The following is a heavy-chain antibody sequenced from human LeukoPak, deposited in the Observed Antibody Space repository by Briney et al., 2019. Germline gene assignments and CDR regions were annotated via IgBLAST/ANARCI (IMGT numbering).Heavy chain of an antibody. Sequence: ASVKVSCKASGYTFTSYGISWVRQAPGQGLEWRGWISAYNGNTNYAQKLQGRVTMTTDTSTSTAYMELSSLRSEDTAVYYCARGRPTTSIAAAGVNWFDPWGQGTLVTVSS. J-gene: IGHJ5*02. CDR3: ARGRPTTSIAAAGVNWFDP. CDR1: GYTFTSYG. V-gene: IGHV1-18*01. CDR2: ISAYNGNT. D-gene: IGHD6-13*01.